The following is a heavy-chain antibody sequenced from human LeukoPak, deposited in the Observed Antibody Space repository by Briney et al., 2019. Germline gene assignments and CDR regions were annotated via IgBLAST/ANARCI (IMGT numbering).Heavy chain of an antibody. D-gene: IGHD6-13*01. CDR3: ARGYFSSSGRGMDV. Sequence: GGSLRLSCEASGFTFNNYWMSWVRQAPRKGLEWVANIKQDGSEKPYVDSVKGRFTISRDNAKNSLFLQMDSLRAEDTAVYYCARGYFSSSGRGMDVWGQGTTVTVSS. J-gene: IGHJ6*02. V-gene: IGHV3-7*01. CDR2: IKQDGSEK. CDR1: GFTFNNYW.